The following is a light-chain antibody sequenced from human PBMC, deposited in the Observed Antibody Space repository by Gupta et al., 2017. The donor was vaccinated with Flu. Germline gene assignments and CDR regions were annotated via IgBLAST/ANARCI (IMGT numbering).Light chain of an antibody. CDR1: SNNVGNQG. Sequence: NSNNVGNQGAAWLQQHQGHPPKLVSYRDTSRPSGISEKFSASRSGNTASLTITGLQPEDEADYYCSAWDNSLNTRLFGGGTKLTVL. J-gene: IGLJ2*01. CDR3: SAWDNSLNTRL. CDR2: RDT. V-gene: IGLV10-54*04.